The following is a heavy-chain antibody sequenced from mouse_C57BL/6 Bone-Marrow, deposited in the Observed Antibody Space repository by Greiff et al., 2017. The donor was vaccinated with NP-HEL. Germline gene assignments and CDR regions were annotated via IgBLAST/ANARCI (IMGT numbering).Heavy chain of an antibody. V-gene: IGHV1-69*01. CDR3: ARDGSSYYYAMDY. Sequence: VQLQQPGAELVMPGASVKLSCKASGYTFTSYWMHWVKQRPGQGLEWIGEIDPSDSYTNYNQKFKGKSTLTVDTSSSTAYMQLSSLTSEDSAVYYCARDGSSYYYAMDYWGQGTSVTVSS. J-gene: IGHJ4*01. CDR2: IDPSDSYT. CDR1: GYTFTSYW. D-gene: IGHD1-1*01.